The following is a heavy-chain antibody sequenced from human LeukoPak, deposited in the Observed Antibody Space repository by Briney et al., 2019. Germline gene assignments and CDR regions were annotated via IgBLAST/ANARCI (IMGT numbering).Heavy chain of an antibody. J-gene: IGHJ3*02. D-gene: IGHD6-6*01. CDR1: GFTFSSYG. Sequence: GGSLRLSCAASGFTFSSYGMHWVRQAPGKGLEWVAFIRYDGSNKYYADSAKGRFTISRDNSKNTLYLQMNSLRAEDTAVYYCAKDPEYSSSPDAFDIWGQGTMVTVSS. CDR3: AKDPEYSSSPDAFDI. V-gene: IGHV3-30*02. CDR2: IRYDGSNK.